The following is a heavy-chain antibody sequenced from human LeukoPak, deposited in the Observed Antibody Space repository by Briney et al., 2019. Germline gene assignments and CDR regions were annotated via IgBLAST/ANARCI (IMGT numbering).Heavy chain of an antibody. Sequence: GGSLRLSCAASGFTFSSYGMPWVRQAPGKGLEWVAVIWYDGSNKYYADSVKGRFTISRDNSKNTLYLQMNSLRAEDTAVYYCARTVAGPPTGYYGMDVWGKGTTVTVSS. CDR3: ARTVAGPPTGYYGMDV. CDR2: IWYDGSNK. D-gene: IGHD6-19*01. CDR1: GFTFSSYG. J-gene: IGHJ6*04. V-gene: IGHV3-33*01.